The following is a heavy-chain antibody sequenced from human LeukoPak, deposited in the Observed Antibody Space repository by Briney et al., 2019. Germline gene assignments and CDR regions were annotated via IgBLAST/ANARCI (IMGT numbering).Heavy chain of an antibody. CDR3: AREGGIARPPYLYYYIDV. J-gene: IGHJ6*03. CDR1: GYTFTRNY. CDR2: INPSGGST. D-gene: IGHD6-6*01. V-gene: IGHV1-46*01. Sequence: ASVKVSCKSSGYTFTRNYMHWVRQAPGQGLEWMGIINPSGGSTSYAQKFQGRVTMTRDMSTSTAYMELRSLRSDDTAVYYCAREGGIARPPYLYYYIDVWGKGTTVTVSS.